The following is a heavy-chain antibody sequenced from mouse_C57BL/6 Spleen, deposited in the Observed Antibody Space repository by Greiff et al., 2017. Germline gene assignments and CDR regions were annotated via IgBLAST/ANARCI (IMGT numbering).Heavy chain of an antibody. CDR3: AKGLHREWFAY. Sequence: VQLQQPGAELVKPGASVKLSCKASGYTFTSYWMHWVKQRPGQGLEWLGMIHPNSGSTNYNEKFKSKATLTVDKSSSTAYMQLSSLTSEDSAVYYCAKGLHREWFAYWGQGTLVTVSA. V-gene: IGHV1-64*01. CDR2: IHPNSGST. D-gene: IGHD3-3*01. CDR1: GYTFTSYW. J-gene: IGHJ3*01.